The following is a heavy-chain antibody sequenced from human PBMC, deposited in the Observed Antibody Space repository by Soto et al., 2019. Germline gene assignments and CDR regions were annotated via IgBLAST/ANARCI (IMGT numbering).Heavy chain of an antibody. CDR3: ARYVSWGYFEY. V-gene: IGHV4-61*08. J-gene: IGHJ4*02. CDR1: GGSVNSGGFY. Sequence: QVQLQESGPGLMKPSETLSLTCSVSGGSVNSGGFYWSWIRQPPGKGLELIGHIYFSGSTNHNPSLTSRVTIALDTSKKQLSLKLSSVTAAATAVSYCARYVSWGYFEYWGQGSLVTVSS. D-gene: IGHD3-10*02. CDR2: IYFSGST.